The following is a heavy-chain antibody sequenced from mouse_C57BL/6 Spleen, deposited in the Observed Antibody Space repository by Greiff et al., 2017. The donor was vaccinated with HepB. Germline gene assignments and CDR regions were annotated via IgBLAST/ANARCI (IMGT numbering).Heavy chain of an antibody. CDR1: GYTFTSYW. V-gene: IGHV1-64*01. CDR3: ANYYGSSYAMDY. J-gene: IGHJ4*01. CDR2: IHPNSGST. Sequence: QVQLKQPGAELVKPGASVKLSCKASGYTFTSYWMHWVKQRPGQGLEWIGMIHPNSGSTNYNEKFKNKATLTVDNSSSTSYMQLSSLTSEAAAVYYFANYYGSSYAMDYWGQGTSVTVSS. D-gene: IGHD1-1*01.